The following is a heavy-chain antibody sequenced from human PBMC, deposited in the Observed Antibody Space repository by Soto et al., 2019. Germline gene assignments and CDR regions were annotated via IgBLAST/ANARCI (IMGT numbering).Heavy chain of an antibody. CDR3: ARASPRFTGTVQNYYYYGMDV. J-gene: IGHJ6*02. Sequence: SETLSLTCAVSGGSISSSNWWSWVRQPPGKGLEWIGEIYHSGSTNYNPSLKSRVTISVDKSKNQFSLKLSSVTAADTAVYYCARASPRFTGTVQNYYYYGMDVWGQGTTVTVSS. CDR1: GGSISSSNW. CDR2: IYHSGST. D-gene: IGHD5-18*01. V-gene: IGHV4-4*02.